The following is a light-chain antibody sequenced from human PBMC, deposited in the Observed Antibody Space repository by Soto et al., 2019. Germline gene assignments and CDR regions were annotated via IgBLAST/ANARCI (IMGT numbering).Light chain of an antibody. CDR3: QQFNSYP. V-gene: IGKV1-9*01. CDR1: QGIASY. CDR2: AAS. Sequence: DVQLTQSPSFLSASVGDRVTISCRASQGIASYLAWYQQKPGKAPKVLIYAASTLQSGVPSRFSGSGSGTEFTLTISSLQPEDFATYYCQQFNSYPFGGGTKVEIK. J-gene: IGKJ4*01.